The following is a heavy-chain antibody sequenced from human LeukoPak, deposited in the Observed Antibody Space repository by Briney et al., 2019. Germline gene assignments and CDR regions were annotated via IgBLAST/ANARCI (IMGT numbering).Heavy chain of an antibody. D-gene: IGHD3-3*01. CDR2: IKQDGSAK. Sequence: PGGSLRLSCAASGFTFSSLWMSWVGQAPGKGLEWVANIKQDGSAKYYVDSVKGRFTISRDNAKNSLYLQMNSLRAEDTSVYYCARDRSVGTISSGMDVWGQGTTVTVSS. J-gene: IGHJ6*02. CDR1: GFTFSSLW. CDR3: ARDRSVGTISSGMDV. V-gene: IGHV3-7*01.